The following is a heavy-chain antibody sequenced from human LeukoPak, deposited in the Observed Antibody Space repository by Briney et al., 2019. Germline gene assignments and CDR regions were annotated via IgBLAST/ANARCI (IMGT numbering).Heavy chain of an antibody. V-gene: IGHV4/OR15-8*01. CDR2: IHHDGRI. D-gene: IGHD3-16*02. Sequence: SETLSLTCDVSGGSIYSTNWWNWVRQPPGKGLEWIGEIHHDGRINYNPSLKSRVTLSVDKSKNQFSLRLNTVTAADTAMYYCARSHDHLWGNYPDYWGQGTLVTVSS. CDR1: GGSIYSTNW. CDR3: ARSHDHLWGNYPDY. J-gene: IGHJ4*02.